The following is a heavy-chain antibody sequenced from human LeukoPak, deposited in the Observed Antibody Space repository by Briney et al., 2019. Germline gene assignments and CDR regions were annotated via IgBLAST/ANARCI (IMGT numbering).Heavy chain of an antibody. CDR1: GFTVSSNY. CDR3: ASFHCSSTSCYDLNYFDY. J-gene: IGHJ4*02. CDR2: IYSGGST. V-gene: IGHV3-53*01. D-gene: IGHD2-2*01. Sequence: GGSLRLSCAASGFTVSSNYMSWVRQAPGKGLEWVSVIYSGGSTYYADSVKGRFTISRDNAKNSLYLQMNSLRAEDTAVYYCASFHCSSTSCYDLNYFDYWGQGTLVTVSS.